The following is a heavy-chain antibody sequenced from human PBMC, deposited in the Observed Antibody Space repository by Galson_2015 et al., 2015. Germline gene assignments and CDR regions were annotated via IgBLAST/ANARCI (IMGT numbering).Heavy chain of an antibody. CDR3: ARHVEDGRLFDYYYYGMDV. CDR2: IYYSGST. V-gene: IGHV4-39*01. D-gene: IGHD3-22*01. Sequence: SETLSLTCTVSGGSISSSSYYWGWIRQPPGKGLEWIGSIYYSGSTYYNPSLKSRVTISVDTSKNQFSLKLSSVTAADTAVYYCARHVEDGRLFDYYYYGMDVWGQGTTVTVSS. J-gene: IGHJ6*02. CDR1: GGSISSSSYY.